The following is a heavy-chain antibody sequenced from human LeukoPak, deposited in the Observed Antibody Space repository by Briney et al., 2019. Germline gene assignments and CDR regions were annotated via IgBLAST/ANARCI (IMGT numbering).Heavy chain of an antibody. CDR1: GFTFSSYS. CDR2: ISSSSSYI. J-gene: IGHJ6*02. Sequence: GGSLRLSCAASGFTFSSYSMNWVRQAPGKGLEWVSSISSSSSYIYYADSVKGRFTISRDNAKNSLYLQMNSLRAEDTAVYYCAREIKELGYCSGGSCYSGPFHYYYGMDVWGQGTTVTVSS. D-gene: IGHD2-15*01. V-gene: IGHV3-21*01. CDR3: AREIKELGYCSGGSCYSGPFHYYYGMDV.